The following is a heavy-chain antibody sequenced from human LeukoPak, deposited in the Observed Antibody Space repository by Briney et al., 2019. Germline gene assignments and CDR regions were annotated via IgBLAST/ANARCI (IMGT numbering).Heavy chain of an antibody. Sequence: PGGSLRLSCAASGFTFSSYYMSWIRQAPGKGLEWASYISHTSSDTNYADSVKGRFTISRDNAKTSLYLQMNSLRAEDTAVYYCARGGFGSLDYWGQGTLVTVSS. CDR1: GFTFSSYY. V-gene: IGHV3-11*06. J-gene: IGHJ4*02. CDR3: ARGGFGSLDY. D-gene: IGHD2-15*01. CDR2: ISHTSSDT.